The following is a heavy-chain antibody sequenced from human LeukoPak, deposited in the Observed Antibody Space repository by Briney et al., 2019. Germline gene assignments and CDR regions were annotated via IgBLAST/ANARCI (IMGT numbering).Heavy chain of an antibody. CDR2: ISDSGGST. CDR3: AKDRRISPYWYFEI. V-gene: IGHV3-23*01. CDR1: GFTFSNYA. J-gene: IGHJ2*01. Sequence: GGSLRLSCVASGFTFSNYAMSWVRQAPGKGLEWVSGISDSGGSTYYADSVKGRFTISRDNSKNTLYLQVNSLRAEDTAVYYCAKDRRISPYWYFEIWGRGTLVTASS. D-gene: IGHD3-10*01.